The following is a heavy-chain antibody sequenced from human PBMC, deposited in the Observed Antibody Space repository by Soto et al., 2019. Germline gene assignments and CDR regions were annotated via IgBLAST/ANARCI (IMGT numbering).Heavy chain of an antibody. CDR1: GYTFSSYG. CDR3: ARVVSNWFDP. Sequence: ASVKVSCKTSGYTFSSYGISWVRQAPGQGLEWMGGISVYNGNTYYAQKFQGRVTMTTDTSTSTAYMELRSLRSDDTAVYYCARVVSNWFDPWGQGTLVTVSS. J-gene: IGHJ5*02. CDR2: ISVYNGNT. V-gene: IGHV1-18*01.